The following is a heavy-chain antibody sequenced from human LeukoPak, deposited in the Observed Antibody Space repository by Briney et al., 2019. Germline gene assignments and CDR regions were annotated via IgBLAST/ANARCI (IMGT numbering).Heavy chain of an antibody. D-gene: IGHD3-22*01. V-gene: IGHV3-11*04. CDR3: ARGLTYYYDSSGLY. J-gene: IGHJ4*02. CDR2: ISSSSSTI. Sequence: PGGSLRLSCAASGFTFSDYYMNWVRQAPGKGLEWVSYISSSSSTIYYADSVKGRFTISRDNAKNSLYLQMNSLRDEDTAVYYCARGLTYYYDSSGLYWGQGTLVTVSS. CDR1: GFTFSDYY.